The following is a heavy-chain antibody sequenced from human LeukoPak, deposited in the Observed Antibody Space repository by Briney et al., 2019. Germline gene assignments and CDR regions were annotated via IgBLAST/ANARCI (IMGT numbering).Heavy chain of an antibody. CDR3: ARDLGLGSSSWYSSY. CDR1: GYTFTSYY. J-gene: IGHJ4*02. CDR2: INPSGGST. D-gene: IGHD6-13*01. V-gene: IGHV1-46*01. Sequence: ASVKVSCKASGYTFTSYYMHWVRQAPGQGLEWMGIINPSGGSTSYAQKSQGRVTMTRDTSTSTVYMELSSLRSEDTAVYYCARDLGLGSSSWYSSYWGQGTLVTVSS.